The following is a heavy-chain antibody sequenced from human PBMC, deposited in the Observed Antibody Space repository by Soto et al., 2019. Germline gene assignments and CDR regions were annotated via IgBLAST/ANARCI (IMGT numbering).Heavy chain of an antibody. Sequence: GGSLRLSCAASGFTFSDCYMTWVRQAPGKGLEWVSAISGSGGSTYYADSVKGRFTISRDNSKNTLYLQMNSLRAEDTAVYYCAKDRASSWYDYWGQGTLVTVSS. CDR2: ISGSGGST. J-gene: IGHJ4*02. V-gene: IGHV3-23*01. CDR1: GFTFSDCY. CDR3: AKDRASSWYDY. D-gene: IGHD6-13*01.